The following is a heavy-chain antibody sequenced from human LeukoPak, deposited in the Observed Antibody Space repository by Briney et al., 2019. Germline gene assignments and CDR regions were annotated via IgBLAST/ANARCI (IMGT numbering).Heavy chain of an antibody. CDR2: IRSKAYGGTT. D-gene: IGHD3-9*01. CDR1: GSTFGDYA. V-gene: IGHV3-49*03. J-gene: IGHJ3*02. CDR3: TRASHYDILTGSYPGAFDI. Sequence: PGGSLRLSCTASGSTFGDYAISWFRQAPGKGLEWVGFIRSKAYGGTTEYAASVKGRFTISRDDSKSTAYLQMNSLKTEDTAVYYCTRASHYDILTGSYPGAFDIWGQGTMVTVSS.